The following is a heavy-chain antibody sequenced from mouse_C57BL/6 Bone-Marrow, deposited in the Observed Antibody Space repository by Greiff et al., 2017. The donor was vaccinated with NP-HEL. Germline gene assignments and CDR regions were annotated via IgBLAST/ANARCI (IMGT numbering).Heavy chain of an antibody. CDR3: AILLRYPWFAY. J-gene: IGHJ3*01. Sequence: QVQLQQSGAELVRPGASVKLSCKASGYTFTSYGISWVKQRTGQGLEWIGEIYPRSGNTYYNEKFKGKATLTADKSSSTAYMELRSLTSEDSAVYFCAILLRYPWFAYWGQGTLVTVSA. CDR1: GYTFTSYG. D-gene: IGHD1-1*01. V-gene: IGHV1-81*01. CDR2: IYPRSGNT.